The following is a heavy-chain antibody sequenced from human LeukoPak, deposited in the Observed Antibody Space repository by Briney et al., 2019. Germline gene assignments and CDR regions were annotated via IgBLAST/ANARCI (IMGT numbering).Heavy chain of an antibody. CDR1: GGSIANYY. CDR3: ARDSGSSTSFDY. Sequence: SETLSLTCTVSGGSIANYYWTWIRQPPGKGLEWIGYIFYCGSTNYNPSLKNRVTISVDMSKNQFSLRLSSVTAADTAVYYCARDSGSSTSFDYWGQGTLVTVSS. J-gene: IGHJ4*02. D-gene: IGHD2-2*01. CDR2: IFYCGST. V-gene: IGHV4-59*01.